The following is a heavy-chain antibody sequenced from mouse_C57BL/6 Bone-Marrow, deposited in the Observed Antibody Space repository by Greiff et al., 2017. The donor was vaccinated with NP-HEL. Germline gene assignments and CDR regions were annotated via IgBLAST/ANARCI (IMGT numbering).Heavy chain of an antibody. Sequence: VQLLQSGPGLVKPGASVKISCTASGFAFSSSGMNWVRQRPGKGLEWIGRICPGGGDTYYNGTVKGKATLNADKSSSTAYMQLSRLTSENSAVYFCASETAQAFDYWGQGTTLTVSS. D-gene: IGHD3-2*02. CDR2: ICPGGGDT. CDR3: ASETAQAFDY. J-gene: IGHJ2*01. V-gene: IGHV1-82*01. CDR1: GFAFSSSG.